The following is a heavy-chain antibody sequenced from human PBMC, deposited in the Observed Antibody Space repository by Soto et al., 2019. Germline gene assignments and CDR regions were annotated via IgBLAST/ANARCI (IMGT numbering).Heavy chain of an antibody. V-gene: IGHV1-46*01. Sequence: QVQLVQSGAEVKKPGASVKVSCKASGYTFTSYYMHWVRQAPGQGLEWMGIINPSGGSTSYAQKFQGRVTITADESTSTAYMELSSLRSEDTAVYYCAIGVSGYLAFYYGMDVWGQGTTVTVSS. CDR3: AIGVSGYLAFYYGMDV. CDR2: INPSGGST. J-gene: IGHJ6*02. CDR1: GYTFTSYY. D-gene: IGHD3-3*01.